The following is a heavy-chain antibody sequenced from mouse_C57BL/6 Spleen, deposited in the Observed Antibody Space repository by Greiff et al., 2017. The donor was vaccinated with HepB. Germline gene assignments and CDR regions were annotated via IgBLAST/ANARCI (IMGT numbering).Heavy chain of an antibody. CDR2: IYPGDGDT. D-gene: IGHD1-1*01. Sequence: QVQLQQSGPELVKPGASVKISCKASGYAFSSSWMNWVKQRPGKGLEWIGRIYPGDGDTNYNGKFKGKATLTADKSSSTAYMQLSSLTSEDSAVYFCAREGHYYGSSYVWYFDVWGTGTTVTVSS. J-gene: IGHJ1*03. V-gene: IGHV1-82*01. CDR1: GYAFSSSW. CDR3: AREGHYYGSSYVWYFDV.